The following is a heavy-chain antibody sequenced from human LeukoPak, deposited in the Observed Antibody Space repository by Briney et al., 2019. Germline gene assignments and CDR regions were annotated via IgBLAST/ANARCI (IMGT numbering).Heavy chain of an antibody. CDR3: ARDKAHSYGYYFDP. D-gene: IGHD3-10*01. J-gene: IGHJ4*02. CDR2: IASGTT. CDR1: GDAISTYY. Sequence: SENLSLTCTVSGDAISTYYWNWIRQTPGKGLEWVGHIASGTTDYNPSLKGRAIISVDTSKNQISLRLTSVTAADTAVHYCARDKAHSYGYYFDPWGPGTQVLVSS. V-gene: IGHV4-4*08.